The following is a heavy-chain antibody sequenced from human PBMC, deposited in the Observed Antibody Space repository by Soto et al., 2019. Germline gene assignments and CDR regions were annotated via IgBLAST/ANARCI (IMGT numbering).Heavy chain of an antibody. CDR3: ARDDRRNWFGP. Sequence: PSETLSLTCTVSGGSISSYYWSWIRQPPGKGLEWIGYIYYSGSTNYNPSLKSRVTISVDTSKNQFSLKLSSVTAADTAVYYCARDDRRNWFGPWGQGTLVTVSS. CDR1: GGSISSYY. CDR2: IYYSGST. V-gene: IGHV4-59*01. J-gene: IGHJ5*02.